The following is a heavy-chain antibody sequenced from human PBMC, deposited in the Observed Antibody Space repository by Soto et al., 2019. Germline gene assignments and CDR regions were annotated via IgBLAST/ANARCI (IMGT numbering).Heavy chain of an antibody. D-gene: IGHD2-15*01. J-gene: IGHJ4*02. CDR1: GITFRSYS. V-gene: IGHV3-21*01. CDR3: ATTYCSGGYCFSSEY. Sequence: GGSLRLSCAASGITFRSYSMSWVRQAPGKGLEWVASITSDSSDIYYEDSVKGRFTISRDNGENSLYLQMTSLGAEDTGVYYCATTYCSGGYCFSSEYWGQGVLDTVSS. CDR2: ITSDSSDI.